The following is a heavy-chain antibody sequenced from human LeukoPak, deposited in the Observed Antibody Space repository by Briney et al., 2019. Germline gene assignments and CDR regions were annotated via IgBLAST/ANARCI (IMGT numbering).Heavy chain of an antibody. D-gene: IGHD6-19*01. CDR1: GFTFTSYA. CDR3: ARSSSGWYSFDY. CDR2: VSRSGSST. V-gene: IGHV3-23*01. Sequence: GGSLRLSCAASGFTFTSYAMSWVRQAPGKGLEWVSGVSRSGSSTKYADNVKGRFIISGDNPKNTLYLQMNSLRAEDTAVYYCARSSSGWYSFDYWGQGTLVTVSS. J-gene: IGHJ4*02.